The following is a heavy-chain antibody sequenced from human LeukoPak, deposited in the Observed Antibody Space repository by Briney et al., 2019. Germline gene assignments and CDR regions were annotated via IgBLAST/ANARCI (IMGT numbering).Heavy chain of an antibody. V-gene: IGHV3-11*04. Sequence: GGSLRLSCAASGFTVSSNYMSWVRQAPGKGLEWVSYISSSGSTIYYADSVKGRFTISRDNAKNSLYLQMNSLRAEDTAVYYCARDYSSSWNTIDYWGQGTLVTVSS. D-gene: IGHD6-13*01. J-gene: IGHJ4*02. CDR2: ISSSGSTI. CDR1: GFTVSSNY. CDR3: ARDYSSSWNTIDY.